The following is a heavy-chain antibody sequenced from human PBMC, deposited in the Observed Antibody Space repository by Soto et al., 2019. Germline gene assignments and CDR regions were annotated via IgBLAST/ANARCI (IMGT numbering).Heavy chain of an antibody. J-gene: IGHJ6*02. CDR1: GFTFRSYA. CDR3: AKDIPSGLWSNSYYYGMDV. V-gene: IGHV3-23*01. CDR2: ISGSGGST. D-gene: IGHD3-10*01. Sequence: EVQLLESGGGLVQPGGSLRLSCAASGFTFRSYAMSWVRQAPGKGLEWVSAISGSGGSTYYADSVRARFTISRDNSKNTLYLQMNSLRAEDTAVYYCAKDIPSGLWSNSYYYGMDVWGQGTTVTVSS.